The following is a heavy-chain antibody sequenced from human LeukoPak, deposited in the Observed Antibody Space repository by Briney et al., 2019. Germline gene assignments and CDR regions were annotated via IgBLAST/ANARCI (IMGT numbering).Heavy chain of an antibody. J-gene: IGHJ4*02. V-gene: IGHV3-11*01. CDR1: GFTFSDYY. D-gene: IGHD3-16*01. CDR3: AREKSYDYVWGSFDY. Sequence: GGSLRLSCAASGFTFSDYYMSWIRQAPGKGLEWVSYISSSGSTIYYADSVKGRFTISRDNAKNSLYLQMNSLRAEDTAVYYCAREKSYDYVWGSFDYWGQGTLVTVSS. CDR2: ISSSGSTI.